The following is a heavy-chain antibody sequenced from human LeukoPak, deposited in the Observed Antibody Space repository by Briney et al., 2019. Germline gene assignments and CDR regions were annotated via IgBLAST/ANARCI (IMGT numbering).Heavy chain of an antibody. V-gene: IGHV4-59*12. CDR1: GGSISSYY. J-gene: IGHJ4*02. D-gene: IGHD2-15*01. Sequence: SETLSLTCTVSGGSISSYYWSWIRQPPGKGLEWIGYIYYSGSTNYNPSLKSRVTMSVDTSKNQFSLKLSSVTAADTAVYYCARGPKGWQIDYWGQGTLVTVSS. CDR2: IYYSGST. CDR3: ARGPKGWQIDY.